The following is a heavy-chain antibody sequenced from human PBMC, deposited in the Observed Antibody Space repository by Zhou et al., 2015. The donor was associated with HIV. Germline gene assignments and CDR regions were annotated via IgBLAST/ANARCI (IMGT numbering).Heavy chain of an antibody. Sequence: QVQLVQSGAEVKKPGSSVKVSCKASGGTFSSYAISWVRQAPGQGLEWMGGIIPIFGTANYAQKFQGRVTITADESTSTAYMELSSLRSEDTAVYYCASSMVRGVITYYYYYGMDVWGQGTTVTVSS. J-gene: IGHJ6*02. CDR2: IIPIFGTA. CDR1: GGTFSSYA. CDR3: ASSMVRGVITYYYYYGMDV. D-gene: IGHD3-10*01. V-gene: IGHV1-69*01.